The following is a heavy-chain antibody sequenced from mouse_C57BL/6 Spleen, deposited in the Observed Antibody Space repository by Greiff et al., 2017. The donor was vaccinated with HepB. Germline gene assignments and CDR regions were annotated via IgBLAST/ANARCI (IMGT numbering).Heavy chain of an antibody. J-gene: IGHJ2*01. CDR3: ARGWLLRGRFDY. D-gene: IGHD2-3*01. CDR1: GYTFTDYN. V-gene: IGHV1-22*01. Sequence: VQLQQSGPELVKPGASVKMSCKASGYTFTDYNMHWVKQSHGKSLEWIGYINPNNGGTSYNQKFKGKATLTVNKSSSTAYMELRSLTSEDSAVYYCARGWLLRGRFDYWGQGTTLTVSS. CDR2: INPNNGGT.